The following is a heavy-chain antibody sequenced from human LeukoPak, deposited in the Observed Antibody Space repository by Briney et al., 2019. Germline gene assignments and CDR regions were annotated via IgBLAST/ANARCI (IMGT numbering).Heavy chain of an antibody. Sequence: ASVKVSCRASGYAFSSYAISWVRQAPGRGFEWMVWISTYNGNTTYVGKFQGRVTMTTDTSTSTAYMELRGLRSDDTAVYYCGRDRQLQWFGEFNVDFDYWGQGTLVTVSS. J-gene: IGHJ4*02. D-gene: IGHD3-10*01. CDR3: GRDRQLQWFGEFNVDFDY. V-gene: IGHV1-18*01. CDR1: GYAFSSYA. CDR2: ISTYNGNT.